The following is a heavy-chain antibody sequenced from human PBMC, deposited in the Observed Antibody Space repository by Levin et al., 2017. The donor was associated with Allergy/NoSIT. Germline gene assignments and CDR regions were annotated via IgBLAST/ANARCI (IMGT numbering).Heavy chain of an antibody. Sequence: KISCKASGGTFSSYAISWVRQAPGQGLEWMGGIIPIFGTANYAQKFQGRVTITADESTSTAYMELSSLRSEDTAVYYCARGPAGYTIFGVVPNYYFDYWGQGTLVTVSS. J-gene: IGHJ4*02. CDR3: ARGPAGYTIFGVVPNYYFDY. CDR1: GGTFSSYA. V-gene: IGHV1-69*01. D-gene: IGHD3-3*01. CDR2: IIPIFGTA.